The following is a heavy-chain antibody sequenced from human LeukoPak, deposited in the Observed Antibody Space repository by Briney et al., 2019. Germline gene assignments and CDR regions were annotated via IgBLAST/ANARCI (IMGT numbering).Heavy chain of an antibody. J-gene: IGHJ5*02. D-gene: IGHD3-3*01. Sequence: GASVKVSCKASGYTFTSYDINWVRQATGQGLECMGSMNPNSGNTGYAQKFQGRVTITRNTSISTAYMELSSLRSEDTAVYYCARGRIGDYDFWSGYYVRWFDPWGQGTLVTVSS. CDR3: ARGRIGDYDFWSGYYVRWFDP. CDR1: GYTFTSYD. V-gene: IGHV1-8*03. CDR2: MNPNSGNT.